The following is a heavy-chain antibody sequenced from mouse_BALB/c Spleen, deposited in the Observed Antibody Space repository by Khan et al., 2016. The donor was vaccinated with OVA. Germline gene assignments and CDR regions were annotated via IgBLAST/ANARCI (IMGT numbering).Heavy chain of an antibody. CDR1: GYTFTDYV. Sequence: QVQLQQSGPELVKPGASVKMSCKASGYTFTDYVINWVKQRSGQGLEWIGEIYPGSGNSYYSEKFKGKATLTADKSSSTAYMQLSSLTFEDSAVYVCAKNDASWFAYWGQGTLVTVSA. V-gene: IGHV1-81*01. CDR3: AKNDASWFAY. CDR2: IYPGSGNS. J-gene: IGHJ3*01.